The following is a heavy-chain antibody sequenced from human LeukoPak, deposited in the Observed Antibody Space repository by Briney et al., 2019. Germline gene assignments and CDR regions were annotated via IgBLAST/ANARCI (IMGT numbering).Heavy chain of an antibody. CDR2: IYYSGST. J-gene: IGHJ6*03. V-gene: IGHV4-39*07. CDR3: AGERGVVDYYYYMDA. D-gene: IGHD2-15*01. Sequence: SETLSLTCTVSGGSISSSSYYWGWIRQPPGKGLEWIGSIYYSGSTYYNPSLKSRVTISVDTSKNQFSLKLSSVTAADTAVYYCAGERGVVDYYYYMDAWGKGTTVTVSS. CDR1: GGSISSSSYY.